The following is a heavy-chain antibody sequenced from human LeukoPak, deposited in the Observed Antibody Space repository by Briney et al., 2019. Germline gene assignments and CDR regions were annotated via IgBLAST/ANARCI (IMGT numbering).Heavy chain of an antibody. J-gene: IGHJ4*02. Sequence: GGSLRLSCAASGFTFSSYAMSWVRQAPGKGLEWVSALSGSGGSTYYADSVKGRFTISRDNSKNTLYLQMNSLRAEDTAVYYCVKDSSVYYSDSRDFDYWGQGTLVTVSS. V-gene: IGHV3-23*01. D-gene: IGHD3-22*01. CDR2: LSGSGGST. CDR3: VKDSSVYYSDSRDFDY. CDR1: GFTFSSYA.